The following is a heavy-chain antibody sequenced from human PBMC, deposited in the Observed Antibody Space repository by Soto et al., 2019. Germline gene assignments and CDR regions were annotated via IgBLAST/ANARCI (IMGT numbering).Heavy chain of an antibody. J-gene: IGHJ5*02. CDR3: ARVDAGPNANWFDP. CDR2: ISYDGSNK. CDR1: GFPFSSYA. D-gene: IGHD2-8*01. Sequence: PVGSLRLSCTASGFPFSSYAMHWVRQAPGKGLEWVAVISYDGSNKYYADSVKGRFTISRDNSKNTLYLQMNSLRAEDTAVYYCARVDAGPNANWFDPWGQGTLVTVSS. V-gene: IGHV3-30-3*01.